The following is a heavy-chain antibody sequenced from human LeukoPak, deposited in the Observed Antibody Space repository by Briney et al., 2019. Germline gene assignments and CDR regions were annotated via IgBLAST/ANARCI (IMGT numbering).Heavy chain of an antibody. J-gene: IGHJ4*02. CDR2: INSDGSNR. CDR3: ARDMWVAGYYYDSSGYPDY. D-gene: IGHD3-22*01. CDR1: GLTFSSFW. V-gene: IGHV3-74*03. Sequence: GGSLRLSCAASGLTFSSFWMHWVRQVPGKGLVWVSRINSDGSNRKYADSVKGRFTISRDNAKNSLYLQMNSLRAEDTAVYYCARDMWVAGYYYDSSGYPDYWGQGTLVTVSS.